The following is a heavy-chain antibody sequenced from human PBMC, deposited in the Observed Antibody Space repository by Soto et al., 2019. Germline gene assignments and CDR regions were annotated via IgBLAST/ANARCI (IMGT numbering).Heavy chain of an antibody. CDR2: IKQDGSEK. V-gene: IGHV3-7*01. CDR1: GFTFSSYW. J-gene: IGHJ4*02. CDR3: ARDFYADFWSGYYPSFDY. D-gene: IGHD3-3*01. Sequence: GSLRLSCAASGFTFSSYWMSWVRQAPGKGLEWVANIKQDGSEKYYVDSVKGRFTISRDNAKNSLYLQMNSLRAEDTAVYYCARDFYADFWSGYYPSFDYWGQGTLVTVSS.